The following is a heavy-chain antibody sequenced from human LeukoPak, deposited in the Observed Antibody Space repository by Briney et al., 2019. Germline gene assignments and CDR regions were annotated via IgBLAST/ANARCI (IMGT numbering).Heavy chain of an antibody. CDR2: IYSGGKT. V-gene: IGHV3-53*01. D-gene: IGHD2-15*01. CDR3: AREYCSGGICYYYYGMDV. CDR1: GFIVSNNY. Sequence: GGSLRLSCAASGFIVSNNYMSWLRQAPGKGLEWVSFIYSGGKTYYADSVKGRFIISRDNSKNTLYLQMNSLRAEDTAVYYCAREYCSGGICYYYYGMDVWGHGTTVTVSS. J-gene: IGHJ6*02.